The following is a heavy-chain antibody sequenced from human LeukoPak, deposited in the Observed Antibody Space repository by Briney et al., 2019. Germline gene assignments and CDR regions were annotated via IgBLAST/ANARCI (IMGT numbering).Heavy chain of an antibody. CDR3: ARDKGYCSSTSCYDYYYYYYMDV. CDR1: GFTFSTYW. J-gene: IGHJ6*03. Sequence: GGSLRLSCAASGFTFSTYWMSWVRQTPEKGLEWVANIKQDESEKYYVDSVKGRLTISRDNARNSLYLQMNSLRAEDTAVYYCARDKGYCSSTSCYDYYYYYYMDVWGKGTTVTVSS. V-gene: IGHV3-7*01. D-gene: IGHD2-2*01. CDR2: IKQDESEK.